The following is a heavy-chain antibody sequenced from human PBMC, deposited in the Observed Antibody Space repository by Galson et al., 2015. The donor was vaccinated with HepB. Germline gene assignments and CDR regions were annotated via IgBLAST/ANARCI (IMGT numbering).Heavy chain of an antibody. CDR1: GYTFTSYG. CDR3: ARDREVGSSWPYYYYYYGMDA. CDR2: ISAYNGNT. J-gene: IGHJ6*02. V-gene: IGHV1-18*01. Sequence: SVKVSCKASGYTFTSYGISWVRQAPGQGLEWMGWISAYNGNTNYAQKLQGRVTMTTDTSTSTAYMELRSLRSDDTAVYYCARDREVGSSWPYYYYYYGMDAWGQGTTVTVSS. D-gene: IGHD6-13*01.